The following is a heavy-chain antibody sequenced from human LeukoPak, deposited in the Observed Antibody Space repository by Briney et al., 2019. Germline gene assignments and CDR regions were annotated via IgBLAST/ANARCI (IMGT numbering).Heavy chain of an antibody. D-gene: IGHD6-13*01. V-gene: IGHV3-23*01. Sequence: PGGSLRLSCAASGYTISSNAMSWLRQAPGKGLEWVSAISGSGASTYYADSVKGRFTISRDNSKNMLYLQMNSLRAEDTAVYYCAALPGIAAARAWFDPWGHGTLVTVSS. CDR2: ISGSGAST. CDR3: AALPGIAAARAWFDP. CDR1: GYTISSNA. J-gene: IGHJ5*02.